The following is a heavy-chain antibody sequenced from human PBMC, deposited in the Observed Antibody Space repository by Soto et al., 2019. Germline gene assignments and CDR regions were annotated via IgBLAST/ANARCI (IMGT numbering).Heavy chain of an antibody. CDR1: GYSFTSYW. J-gene: IGHJ4*02. CDR3: ARHPAPKYYDILTGWSDY. Sequence: EVQLVQSGAEVKRPGESLRISCKGSGYSFTSYWISWVRQMPGKGLEWMGRIDPSDSYTNYSPSFQGHVTISVDKSISTAYLQWSSLKASDTAMYYCARHPAPKYYDILTGWSDYWGQGIQVTVSS. D-gene: IGHD3-9*01. V-gene: IGHV5-10-1*01. CDR2: IDPSDSYT.